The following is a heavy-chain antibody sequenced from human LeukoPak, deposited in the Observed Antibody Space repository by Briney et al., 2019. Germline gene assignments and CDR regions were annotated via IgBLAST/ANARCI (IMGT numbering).Heavy chain of an antibody. CDR1: GYTFTGYY. CDR2: INPNSGGT. Sequence: ASVKVSCKASGYTFTGYYMHWVRQAPGQGLEWMGWINPNSGGTNYAQKFQGRVTMTRGTSISTAYMELSRLRSDDTAVYYCAISIGGYCSGGSCYGGAFDIWGQGTMVTVSS. D-gene: IGHD2-15*01. J-gene: IGHJ3*02. V-gene: IGHV1-2*02. CDR3: AISIGGYCSGGSCYGGAFDI.